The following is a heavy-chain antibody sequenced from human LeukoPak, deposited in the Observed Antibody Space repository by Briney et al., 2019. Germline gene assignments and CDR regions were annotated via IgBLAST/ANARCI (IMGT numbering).Heavy chain of an antibody. CDR2: IKQDGSET. V-gene: IGHV3-7*01. D-gene: IGHD3-16*01. J-gene: IGHJ4*02. Sequence: GGSLRPSCAASGLTFHNYWMTWVRQAPGEGLEWVANIKQDGSETYYVDSVKGRFTISRDNAKNSLHLQMNSLRAEDTAVYYCARVNVCPRCHFDYWGQGTLVTVSS. CDR3: ARVNVCPRCHFDY. CDR1: GLTFHNYW.